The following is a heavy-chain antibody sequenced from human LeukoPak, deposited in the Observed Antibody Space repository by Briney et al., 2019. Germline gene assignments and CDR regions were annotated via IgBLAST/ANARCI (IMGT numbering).Heavy chain of an antibody. CDR2: INHSGST. CDR1: GGSFSGYY. J-gene: IGHJ4*02. CDR3: ARVYYDILTGYSRGRYFDY. V-gene: IGHV4-34*01. Sequence: SETLSLTCAVYGGSFSGYYWIWIRQPPGKGLEWIGEINHSGSTNYNPSLKSRVTISVDTSKNQFSLKLSSVTAADTAVYYCARVYYDILTGYSRGRYFDYWGQGTLVTVSS. D-gene: IGHD3-9*01.